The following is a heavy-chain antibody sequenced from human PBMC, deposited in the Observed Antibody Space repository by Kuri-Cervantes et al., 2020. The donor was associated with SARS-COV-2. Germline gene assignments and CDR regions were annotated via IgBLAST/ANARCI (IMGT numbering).Heavy chain of an antibody. V-gene: IGHV3-21*01. D-gene: IGHD1-26*01. J-gene: IGHJ4*02. CDR3: ASPYSGSYYRLGGISY. Sequence: LEWVSLMRSTNSYIKYAASVKGRLTISSDNARRSLCLQMNSLRAEDTAVYYCASPYSGSYYRLGGISYWGQGTLVTVSS. CDR2: MRSTNSYI.